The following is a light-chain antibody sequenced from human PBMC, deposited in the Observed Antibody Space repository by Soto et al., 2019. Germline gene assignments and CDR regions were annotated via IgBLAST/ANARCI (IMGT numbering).Light chain of an antibody. Sequence: HSDLTQPRSVSGSPVHSVNITCTRTSSDVGGYNSVSWYPQHPGKVPKLMIYDVNKRPSGVPDRFSGSKTGHTASLTSPGLQAEDEADYYCCLYACSYTYVFGSGSKVPVL. CDR3: CLYACSYTYV. CDR2: DVN. J-gene: IGLJ1*01. V-gene: IGLV2-11*01. CDR1: SSDVGGYNS.